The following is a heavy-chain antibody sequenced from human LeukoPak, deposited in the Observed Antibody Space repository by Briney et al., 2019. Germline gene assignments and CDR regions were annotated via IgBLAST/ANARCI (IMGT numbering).Heavy chain of an antibody. CDR1: GFTFSSYG. J-gene: IGHJ4*02. D-gene: IGHD3-10*01. Sequence: PGRSLRLSCAASGFTFSSYGMHWVRQAPCKGLEWVSAIWYDGSHKYYADSVKGRFTISRDNSKNTLHLQMNSLRAEDTAVYYCARDLLLWFGELSGDSDYWGQGTLVTVSS. CDR3: ARDLLLWFGELSGDSDY. V-gene: IGHV3-33*01. CDR2: IWYDGSHK.